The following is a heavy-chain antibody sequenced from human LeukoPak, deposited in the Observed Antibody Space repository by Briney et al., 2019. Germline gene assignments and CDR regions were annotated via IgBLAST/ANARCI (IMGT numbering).Heavy chain of an antibody. CDR3: AKDAERGFDYSNSLNY. J-gene: IGHJ4*02. D-gene: IGHD4-11*01. Sequence: GGSLRLSCETSGFTFSHYGMHWVRQAPGAGLEWVAVIWSDASNTYYADSVKGRFTISRDNSRNTLYLQMSSLRAEDTAVYYCAKDAERGFDYSNSLNYWGRGTLVTVSS. CDR2: IWSDASNT. CDR1: GFTFSHYG. V-gene: IGHV3-33*06.